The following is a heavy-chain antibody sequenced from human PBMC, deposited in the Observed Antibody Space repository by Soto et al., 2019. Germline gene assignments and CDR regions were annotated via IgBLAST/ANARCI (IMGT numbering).Heavy chain of an antibody. V-gene: IGHV3-30*18. J-gene: IGHJ4*02. CDR2: IWYDGSNK. Sequence: QVQLVESGGGVVQPGRSLRLSCAASGFTFSSYAMHWVPQAPGNGLEWVAVIWYDGSNKNYADSVKGRFTISRDNSKNTLYLQMNSLRTEDTAVYYCAKARHGSGTYSYFDYWGQGILVTVSS. CDR3: AKARHGSGTYSYFDY. CDR1: GFTFSSYA. D-gene: IGHD3-10*01.